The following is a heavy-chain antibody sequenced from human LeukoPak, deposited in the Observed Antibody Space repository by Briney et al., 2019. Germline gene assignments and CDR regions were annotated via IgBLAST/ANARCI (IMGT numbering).Heavy chain of an antibody. D-gene: IGHD6-13*01. V-gene: IGHV4-59*08. J-gene: IGHJ4*02. CDR3: ARRTGIAAAGTGYYFDY. CDR2: IYYSGST. Sequence: SETLSLTCTVSGGSISSYYWSWIRQPPGKGLEWIGYIYYSGSTNYNPSLKSRVTISVDTSKIQFSLKLSSVTAADTAVYYCARRTGIAAAGTGYYFDYWGQGTLVTVSS. CDR1: GGSISSYY.